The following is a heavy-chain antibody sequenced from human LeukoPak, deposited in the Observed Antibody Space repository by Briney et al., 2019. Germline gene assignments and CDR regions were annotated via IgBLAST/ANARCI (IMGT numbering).Heavy chain of an antibody. D-gene: IGHD6-13*01. CDR2: ISYTGST. CDR1: GGSISSSSSY. CDR3: ARVLAAAAHFDY. J-gene: IGHJ4*02. V-gene: IGHV4-39*01. Sequence: SETLSLTCTVSGGSISSSSSYWGWIRQPPGKGLEWIGSISYTGSTYYNPSLKSRVTISVDTSKNQFSLKLSSVTAADTAVYYCARVLAAAAHFDYWGQGTLVAASS.